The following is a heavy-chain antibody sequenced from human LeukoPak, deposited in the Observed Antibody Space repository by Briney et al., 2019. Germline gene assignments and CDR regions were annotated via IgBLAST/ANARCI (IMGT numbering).Heavy chain of an antibody. Sequence: PGGSLRLSCAASGFTFSSYSMNWVRQAPGKGLEWVSSISSSSSYIYYADSVEGRFTISRDNAKNSLYLQMNSLRAEDTAVYYCARDGGNDYGDYSGPFDYWGQGTLVTVSS. CDR3: ARDGGNDYGDYSGPFDY. V-gene: IGHV3-21*01. CDR2: ISSSSSYI. J-gene: IGHJ4*02. CDR1: GFTFSSYS. D-gene: IGHD4-17*01.